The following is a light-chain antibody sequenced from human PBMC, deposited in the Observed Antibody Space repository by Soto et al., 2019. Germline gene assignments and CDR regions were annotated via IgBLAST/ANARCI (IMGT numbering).Light chain of an antibody. CDR2: EVE. V-gene: IGLV2-14*03. CDR3: TSYTSTDTLVV. Sequence: QSALTQPASVSASPGQSITISCTGTSSDIGDYNYVSWYQQRPGEAPKLILYEVENRPSGISDRFSGSKSGNTASLTISGLRTEDEDDYYCTSYTSTDTLVVFGGGTKVTVL. CDR1: SSDIGDYNY. J-gene: IGLJ2*01.